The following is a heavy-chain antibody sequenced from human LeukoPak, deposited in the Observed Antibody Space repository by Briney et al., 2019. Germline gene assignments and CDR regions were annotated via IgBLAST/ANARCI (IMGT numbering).Heavy chain of an antibody. CDR1: GFTFSSYA. D-gene: IGHD6-6*01. CDR3: ARHLEHSSSPDV. V-gene: IGHV4-39*01. J-gene: IGHJ6*04. Sequence: PGGSLRLSCAASGFTFSSYAMSWVRQPPGKGLEWIGSIYYSGSTYYNPSLKSRVTISVDTSKNQFSLKLSSVTAADTAVYYCARHLEHSSSPDVWGKGTTVTVSS. CDR2: IYYSGST.